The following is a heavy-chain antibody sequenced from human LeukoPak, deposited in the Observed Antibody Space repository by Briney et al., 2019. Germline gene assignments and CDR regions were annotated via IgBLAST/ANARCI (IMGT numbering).Heavy chain of an antibody. CDR1: GFTFSSYS. Sequence: PGGSLRLSCAASGFTFSSYSMNWVRQAPGKGLEWVSSISSSSSYIYYADSVKGRFTISRDNAKNSLYLQMNSLRAEDTAVYYCARVAGSQGSRPRAAAGSYEDYWGQGTLVTVSS. CDR3: ARVAGSQGSRPRAAAGSYEDY. J-gene: IGHJ4*02. D-gene: IGHD6-13*01. V-gene: IGHV3-21*01. CDR2: ISSSSSYI.